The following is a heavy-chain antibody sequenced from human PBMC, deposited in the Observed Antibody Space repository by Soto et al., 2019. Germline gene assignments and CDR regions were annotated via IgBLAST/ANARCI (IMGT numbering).Heavy chain of an antibody. Sequence: PGESLKISCQASGYTRTNYWIAWVRHMPGRGLEWMGLIFPRDSDTRYTSSFEGQVTISSDKSIGVAYLQWASLKASDTAIYFCARLGSLLQPFDYWGQGTPVTVSS. CDR3: ARLGSLLQPFDY. CDR1: GYTRTNYW. CDR2: IFPRDSDT. D-gene: IGHD4-4*01. V-gene: IGHV5-51*01. J-gene: IGHJ4*02.